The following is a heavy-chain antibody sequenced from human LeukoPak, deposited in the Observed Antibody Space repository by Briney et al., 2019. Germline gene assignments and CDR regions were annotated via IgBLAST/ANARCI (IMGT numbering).Heavy chain of an antibody. V-gene: IGHV3-43*02. J-gene: IGHJ6*02. Sequence: PGGSLRLSCAASGFTFDNYAMRWVRQAPGKGLEWVSLISGDGGSTYYADSVKGRFTISRDNSKNSLYLQMNSLRIEDTALYYCAKDTITMVRGGQVDVWGQGTTVTVSS. CDR3: AKDTITMVRGGQVDV. CDR2: ISGDGGST. CDR1: GFTFDNYA. D-gene: IGHD3-10*01.